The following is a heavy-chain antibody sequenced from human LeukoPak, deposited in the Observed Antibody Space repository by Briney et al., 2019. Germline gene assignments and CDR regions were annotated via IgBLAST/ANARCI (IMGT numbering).Heavy chain of an antibody. D-gene: IGHD3-10*01. CDR3: AKDTVSHYGSGSSDYYFDY. J-gene: IGHJ4*02. CDR1: GFTFSSYS. CDR2: ISSSSSTI. Sequence: GGSLRLSCAASGFTFSSYSMLWVRQAPGKGLEWVSYISSSSSTIYYADSVKGRFTISRDNSKNTLYLQMNSLRADDTAMYYCAKDTVSHYGSGSSDYYFDYWGQGTLVTVSS. V-gene: IGHV3-48*01.